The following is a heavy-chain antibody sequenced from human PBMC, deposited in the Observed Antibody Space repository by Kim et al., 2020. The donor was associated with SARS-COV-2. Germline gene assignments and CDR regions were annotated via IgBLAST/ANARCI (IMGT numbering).Heavy chain of an antibody. D-gene: IGHD3-3*01. Sequence: SETLSLTCGVYGGSISDYYWNWIRQPPGKGLEWIAEINHRGITHYNPSLKSRVTISLDTSKKQFSLKLTSVTAADTASYYCARPLFGVDYPPFMDVWGKG. CDR3: ARPLFGVDYPPFMDV. J-gene: IGHJ6*03. V-gene: IGHV4-34*01. CDR2: INHRGIT. CDR1: GGSISDYY.